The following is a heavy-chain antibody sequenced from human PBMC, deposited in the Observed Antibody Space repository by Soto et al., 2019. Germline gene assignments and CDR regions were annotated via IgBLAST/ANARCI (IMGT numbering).Heavy chain of an antibody. CDR2: ISAYNGNT. V-gene: IGHV1-18*01. Sequence: AASVKVSCKASGYTFTSYGISWVRQAPGQGLEWMGWISAYNGNTNYAQKLQGRVTMTTDTSTSTAYMELRGLRSDDTAVYYCARGHPADYDFWSGYYTSSYYYYYMDVWGKGTTVTVSS. CDR3: ARGHPADYDFWSGYYTSSYYYYYMDV. CDR1: GYTFTSYG. D-gene: IGHD3-3*01. J-gene: IGHJ6*03.